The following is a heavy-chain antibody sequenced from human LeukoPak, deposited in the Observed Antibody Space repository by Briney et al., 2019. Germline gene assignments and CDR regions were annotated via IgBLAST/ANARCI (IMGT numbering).Heavy chain of an antibody. CDR3: AKGGPMYYMDV. D-gene: IGHD2-2*01. Sequence: GGSLRLSCAASGFTFSSYGMSWVRQAPGKGLVWVSIITGSGGSTYYADSVRGRFTISRDNSKNTLYLQMKSLRAEDTAVYYCAKGGPMYYMDVWGKGTTVTISS. V-gene: IGHV3-23*01. CDR1: GFTFSSYG. CDR2: ITGSGGST. J-gene: IGHJ6*03.